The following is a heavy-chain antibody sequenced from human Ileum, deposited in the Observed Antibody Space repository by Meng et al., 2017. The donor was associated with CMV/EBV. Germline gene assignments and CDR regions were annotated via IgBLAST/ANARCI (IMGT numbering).Heavy chain of an antibody. Sequence: GESLKISCAASGFTFSSYSMNWVRQSPGKGLVWVAHILNDGSGTGYADSVKGRFTISRDNAKNTLYLQMDSLRVEDTAVYYCARGAGGFDYWGQGTRVTVSS. V-gene: IGHV3-74*01. CDR2: ILNDGSGT. J-gene: IGHJ4*02. CDR1: GFTFSSYS. D-gene: IGHD3-10*01. CDR3: ARGAGGFDY.